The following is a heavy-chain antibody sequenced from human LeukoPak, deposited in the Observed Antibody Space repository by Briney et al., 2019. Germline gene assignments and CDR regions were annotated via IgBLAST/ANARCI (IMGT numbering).Heavy chain of an antibody. CDR2: IKQDGSEK. D-gene: IGHD3-22*01. CDR1: GFTFSSYW. J-gene: IGHJ4*02. V-gene: IGHV3-7*01. CDR3: ARDKNYYDSSGRTDY. Sequence: GGSLRLSCAASGFTFSSYWMSWVRQAPGKGLEWVANIKQDGSEKYYVDSVKGRFTISRDNAKNSLYLQMNSLRAEDTAVYYCARDKNYYDSSGRTDYWGQGTLVTVSS.